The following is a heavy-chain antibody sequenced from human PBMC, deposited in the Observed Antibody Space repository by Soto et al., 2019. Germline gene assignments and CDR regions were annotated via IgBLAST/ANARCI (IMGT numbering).Heavy chain of an antibody. CDR3: ARGPLYDY. CDR2: INHSGST. Sequence: SETLSLTCAVYGGSFSGYYWSWIRQPPGKGLEWIGEINHSGSTNYNPSLKSRVTISVDTSRNQFSLKLSSVTAADTAVYYCARGPLYDYWGQGTLVTVSS. CDR1: GGSFSGYY. J-gene: IGHJ4*02. V-gene: IGHV4-34*01. D-gene: IGHD2-8*01.